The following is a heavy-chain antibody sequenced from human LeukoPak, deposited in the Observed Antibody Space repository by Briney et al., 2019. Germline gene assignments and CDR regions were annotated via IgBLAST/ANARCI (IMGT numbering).Heavy chain of an antibody. CDR2: IKEDGSEK. Sequence: GGSLRLSCAASGFSFSSYWMSWVRQAPGEGLEWVANIKEDGSEKYYVDSVKGRFTISRDNAKNSLYLQMNSLRVEDTAVYYCARDRISAISRGWFDPWGQGTLVTVSS. CDR1: GFSFSSYW. V-gene: IGHV3-7*01. CDR3: ARDRISAISRGWFDP. D-gene: IGHD2-21*01. J-gene: IGHJ5*02.